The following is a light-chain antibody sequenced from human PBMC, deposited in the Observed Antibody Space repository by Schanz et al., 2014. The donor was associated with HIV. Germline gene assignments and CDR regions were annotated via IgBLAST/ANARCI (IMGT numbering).Light chain of an antibody. CDR1: QSVSRH. Sequence: EIVLTQSPGTLSLSPGERGTLSCRASQSVSRHLAWYQQKPGQAPRLLIYNASSRASGIPDRFSGSESGTDFTLTISRVEPEDYAVYYCQLYGTPPWTFGQGTRVEVK. CDR3: QLYGTPPWT. V-gene: IGKV3-20*01. CDR2: NAS. J-gene: IGKJ1*01.